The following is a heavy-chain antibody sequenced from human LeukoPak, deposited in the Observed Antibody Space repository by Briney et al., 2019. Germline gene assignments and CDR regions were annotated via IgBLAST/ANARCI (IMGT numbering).Heavy chain of an antibody. V-gene: IGHV4-61*02. CDR2: IYTSGST. D-gene: IGHD3-16*01. CDR3: ARDGVLDYYYYYMDV. Sequence: SETLSLTCTVSDGSISSGSYYWSWIRQPAGKGLEWIGRIYTSGSTNYNPSLKSRVTISVDTSKNQFSLKLSSVTAADTAVYYCARDGVLDYYYYYMDVWGKGTTVTVSS. J-gene: IGHJ6*03. CDR1: DGSISSGSYY.